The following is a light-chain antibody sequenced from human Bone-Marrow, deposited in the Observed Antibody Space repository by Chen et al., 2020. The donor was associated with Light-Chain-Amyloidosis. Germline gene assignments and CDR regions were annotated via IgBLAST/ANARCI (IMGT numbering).Light chain of an antibody. CDR3: QSADSSGTYEVI. CDR2: RDT. V-gene: IGLV3-25*03. J-gene: IGLJ2*01. Sequence: SYELTQPPSVSVSPGNTGRITCSGDDLPTKYAYWYQQKPGQAPVLVIHRDTERPSGISERFSGSSSGTTATLTISGVQAEDEADYHCQSADSSGTYEVIFGGGTKLTVL. CDR1: DLPTKY.